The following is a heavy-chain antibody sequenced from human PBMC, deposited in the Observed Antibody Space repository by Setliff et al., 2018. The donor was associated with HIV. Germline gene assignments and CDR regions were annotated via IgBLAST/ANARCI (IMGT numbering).Heavy chain of an antibody. Sequence: PSETLSLTCTVSRGSISSSGFYWGWIRQPPGKGLEWIGSFYYSGSTFYTPSLKSRVTISVDTSKNQFSLKLSSVTAADTAVYYCASGVRGGYCSGGSCLTYNWFDPWGQGTLVTVSS. CDR2: FYYSGST. CDR1: RGSISSSGFY. V-gene: IGHV4-39*07. J-gene: IGHJ5*02. CDR3: ASGVRGGYCSGGSCLTYNWFDP. D-gene: IGHD2-15*01.